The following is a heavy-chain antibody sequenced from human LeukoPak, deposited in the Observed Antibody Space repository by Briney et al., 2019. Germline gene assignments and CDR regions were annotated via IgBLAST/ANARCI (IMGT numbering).Heavy chain of an antibody. Sequence: SETLSLTCTVSGGSISSSSYYWGWIRQPPGKGLEWIGSIYYSGSTYYNPSLKSRVTISVDTSKNQFSLKLSSVTAADTAVYYCARDHGDPRGTEYFQHWGQGTLVTVSS. D-gene: IGHD4-17*01. CDR1: GGSISSSSYY. V-gene: IGHV4-39*07. CDR2: IYYSGST. CDR3: ARDHGDPRGTEYFQH. J-gene: IGHJ1*01.